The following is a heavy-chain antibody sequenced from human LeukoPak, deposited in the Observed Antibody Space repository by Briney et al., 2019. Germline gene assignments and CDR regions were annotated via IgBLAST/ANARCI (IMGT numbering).Heavy chain of an antibody. CDR3: AKDGGGSLEWLPPMDV. CDR2: IKQDGSEK. D-gene: IGHD3-3*01. J-gene: IGHJ6*02. Sequence: GGSLRLSCAASGFTFSSYWMSWVRQAPGKGLEWVANIKQDGSEKYYVDSVKGRFTISRDNAKNTLYLQMNRLRVEDTAVYYCAKDGGGSLEWLPPMDVWGRGTTVTVSS. CDR1: GFTFSSYW. V-gene: IGHV3-7*03.